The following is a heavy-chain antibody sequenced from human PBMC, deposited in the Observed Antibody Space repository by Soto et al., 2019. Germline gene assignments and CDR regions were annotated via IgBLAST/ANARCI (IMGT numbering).Heavy chain of an antibody. Sequence: QVQLVQSGAELKKPGSSVKVSCKASGGTFSSYTISWVRQAPGQGLEWMGRIIPILGIANYAQKFQGRVTITADKSTSTAYMELSSLRSEDTAVYYCARDLGDYRSNWFDPWGQGTLVTVSS. V-gene: IGHV1-69*08. CDR1: GGTFSSYT. CDR3: ARDLGDYRSNWFDP. D-gene: IGHD4-17*01. J-gene: IGHJ5*02. CDR2: IIPILGIA.